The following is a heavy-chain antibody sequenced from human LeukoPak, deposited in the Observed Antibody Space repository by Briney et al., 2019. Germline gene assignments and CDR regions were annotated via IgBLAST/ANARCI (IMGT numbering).Heavy chain of an antibody. V-gene: IGHV4-59*01. Sequence: SETLSLTCTVSGGSISSYYWSWIRQPPGKGLEWIGYIYYSGSTNYNPSLKSRVTISVDTSKNQFSLKLSSVTAADTAVYYCARSSGWYGGKFDPWGQGTLVTVSS. CDR2: IYYSGST. CDR1: GGSISSYY. CDR3: ARSSGWYGGKFDP. D-gene: IGHD6-19*01. J-gene: IGHJ5*02.